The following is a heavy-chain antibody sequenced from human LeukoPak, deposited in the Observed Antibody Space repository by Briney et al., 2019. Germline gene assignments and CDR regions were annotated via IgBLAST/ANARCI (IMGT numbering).Heavy chain of an antibody. D-gene: IGHD2/OR15-2a*01. CDR3: ARGKTSQNIVTRKTYNWFDP. V-gene: IGHV3-74*01. CDR1: GFTFSSYW. Sequence: GSLRLSCAASGFTFSSYWMHWVRQAPGKGLVWVSRINSDGSSTSYADSVKGRFTISRDNAKNTLYLQMKSLRAEDTAVYYCARGKTSQNIVTRKTYNWFDPWGQGTLVTVSS. CDR2: INSDGSST. J-gene: IGHJ5*02.